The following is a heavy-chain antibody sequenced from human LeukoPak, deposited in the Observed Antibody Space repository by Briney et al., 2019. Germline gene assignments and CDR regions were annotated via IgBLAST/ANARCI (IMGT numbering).Heavy chain of an antibody. CDR3: ARVFAPYSSSSWDDAFDI. J-gene: IGHJ3*02. CDR2: ISYDGSNK. V-gene: IGHV3-30-3*01. CDR1: GFTFSSYA. Sequence: GRSLRLSCAASGFTFSSYAMHWVRQAPGKGLEWVAVISYDGSNKYYADSVKGRFTISRDNAKNSLYLQMNSLRAEDTAVYYCARVFAPYSSSSWDDAFDIWGQGTMVTVSS. D-gene: IGHD6-6*01.